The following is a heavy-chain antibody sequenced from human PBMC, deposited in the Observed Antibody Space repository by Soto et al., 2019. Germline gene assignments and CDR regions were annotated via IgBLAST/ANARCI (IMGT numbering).Heavy chain of an antibody. CDR1: GYAFTSYG. CDR3: ARDQTPQWEVRPPGY. CDR2: ISAYNGHT. V-gene: IGHV1-18*04. Sequence: QVQLVQSGPEVKKPGASVKIACKASGYAFTSYGCSWVRQAPGQGLEWMGWISAYNGHTHYAQNLQGRVAMTTDTSTTTAYMELRSLRSDDTAVYYCARDQTPQWEVRPPGYWGQGTLVTVSS. J-gene: IGHJ4*02. D-gene: IGHD1-26*01.